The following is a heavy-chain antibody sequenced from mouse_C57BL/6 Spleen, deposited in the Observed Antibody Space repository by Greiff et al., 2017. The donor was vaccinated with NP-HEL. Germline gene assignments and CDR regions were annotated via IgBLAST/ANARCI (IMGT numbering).Heavy chain of an antibody. J-gene: IGHJ2*01. Sequence: EVKLQESGAELVKPGASVKLSCTASGFNIQDYYMHWVKQRTEQGLEWIGRIDPEDGETKYAPKFQGKATITADTSSNTAYLQLSSLTSEDTAVYYCASRTGFYDYDRVFDYWGQGTTLTVSS. CDR1: GFNIQDYY. CDR3: ASRTGFYDYDRVFDY. V-gene: IGHV14-2*01. CDR2: IDPEDGET. D-gene: IGHD2-4*01.